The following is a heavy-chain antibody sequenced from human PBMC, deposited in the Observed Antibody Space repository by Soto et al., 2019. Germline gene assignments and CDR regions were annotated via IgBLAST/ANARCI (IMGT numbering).Heavy chain of an antibody. CDR1: TVSFSYYY. D-gene: IGHD3-22*01. CDR2: ISGGGGSTI. Sequence: PGGSLRLSCAASTVSFSYYYMTWIRQSPGKGLEWLSYISGGGGSTIQYADSAKGRFTISRDNAKKSLYLQMNSLRAEDTAVYYCARQRGYYDSSGLDYWGQGTLVTVSS. CDR3: ARQRGYYDSSGLDY. V-gene: IGHV3-11*01. J-gene: IGHJ4*02.